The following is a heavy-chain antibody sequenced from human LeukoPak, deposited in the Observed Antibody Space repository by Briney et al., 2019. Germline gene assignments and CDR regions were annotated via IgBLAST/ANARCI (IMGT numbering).Heavy chain of an antibody. Sequence: PGRSLRLSCAASGFTFSSYGMHWVRQAPGKGLGWVAVIWYDGSNKYYADSVKGRFTISRDNSKNTLYLQMNSLRAEDTAVYYCARDYNIVVVPAAAVLYYYYGMDVWGQGTTVTVSS. D-gene: IGHD2-2*01. CDR2: IWYDGSNK. V-gene: IGHV3-33*01. CDR1: GFTFSSYG. CDR3: ARDYNIVVVPAAAVLYYYYGMDV. J-gene: IGHJ6*02.